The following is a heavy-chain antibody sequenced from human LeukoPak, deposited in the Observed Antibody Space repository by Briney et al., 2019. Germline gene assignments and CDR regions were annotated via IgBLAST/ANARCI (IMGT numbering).Heavy chain of an antibody. CDR1: GFTFSSYS. Sequence: GGSLRLSCAASGFTFSSYSMNWVRQAPGKGLEWVSYISSSSSTIYYADSVKGRFTISRDNAKNSLYLQMNSLRAEDTAVYYCARDNGYCSGGSCYSDQFDYWGQGTLVTVSS. D-gene: IGHD2-15*01. CDR2: ISSSSSTI. J-gene: IGHJ4*02. CDR3: ARDNGYCSGGSCYSDQFDY. V-gene: IGHV3-48*01.